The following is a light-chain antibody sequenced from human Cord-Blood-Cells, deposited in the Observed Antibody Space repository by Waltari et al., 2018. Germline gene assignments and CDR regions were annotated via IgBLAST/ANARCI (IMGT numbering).Light chain of an antibody. Sequence: QSALTQPASVSGSPGQSITISCTGTSSDVGRYNLVSWYQQHPGKAPKLMIYEGSKRRSGVSKRFSGSKSGNTASLTISGLQAEDEADYYCCSYAGSSTWVFGGGTKLTVL. CDR1: SSDVGRYNL. CDR3: CSYAGSSTWV. CDR2: EGS. V-gene: IGLV2-23*01. J-gene: IGLJ3*02.